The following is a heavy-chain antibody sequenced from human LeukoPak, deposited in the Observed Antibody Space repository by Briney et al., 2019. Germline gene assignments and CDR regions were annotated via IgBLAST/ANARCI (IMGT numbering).Heavy chain of an antibody. Sequence: SVKVSCKASGGTSSSCAISWVRQAPGQGLEWMGGIIPIFGAANYAQKFQGRVTITADESTSTAYMELSSLRSEDTAVYYCASQEAAADSLDYWGQGTLPTVSS. V-gene: IGHV1-69*13. CDR3: ASQEAAADSLDY. CDR2: IIPIFGAA. CDR1: GGTSSSCA. J-gene: IGHJ4*02. D-gene: IGHD6-13*01.